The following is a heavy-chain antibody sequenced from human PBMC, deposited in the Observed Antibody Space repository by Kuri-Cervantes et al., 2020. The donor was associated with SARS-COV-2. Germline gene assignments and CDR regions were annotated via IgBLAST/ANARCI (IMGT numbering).Heavy chain of an antibody. CDR1: GYTFTSNF. CDR3: AGAMNPNGDFWRIGWFDP. V-gene: IGHV1-46*01. D-gene: IGHD3-3*01. Sequence: ASVKVSCKASGYTFTSNFLHWVRQAPGQGLEWMGAINPSGGATNYARKFQGRVTITADESASTAYMELSSLRSEDTAVYYCAGAMNPNGDFWRIGWFDPWGQGTLVTVSS. CDR2: INPSGGAT. J-gene: IGHJ5*02.